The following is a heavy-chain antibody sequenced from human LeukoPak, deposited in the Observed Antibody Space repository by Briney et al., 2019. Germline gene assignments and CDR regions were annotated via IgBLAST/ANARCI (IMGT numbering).Heavy chain of an antibody. Sequence: TSETLSLTCAVSGGSISSGGYSWSWIRQPPGKGLEWIGYIYHSGSTYCNPSLKSRVTISVDRSKNQFSLKLSSVTAADTAVYYCARGGLRGVFDYWGQGTLVTVSS. J-gene: IGHJ4*02. D-gene: IGHD2-8*02. CDR3: ARGGLRGVFDY. V-gene: IGHV4-30-2*01. CDR1: GGSISSGGYS. CDR2: IYHSGST.